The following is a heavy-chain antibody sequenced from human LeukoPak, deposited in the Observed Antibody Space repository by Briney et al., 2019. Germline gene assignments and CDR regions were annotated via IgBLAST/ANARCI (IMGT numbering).Heavy chain of an antibody. D-gene: IGHD3-22*01. V-gene: IGHV4-34*01. Sequence: SENLSLNCAVYGGSFSGYYWSWLRQPPGKGLEWIGEINHSGSTNYNPSLKSRVTISVDTSKNQCSLKLSSVTAADTAVYYCARAWYYYDSSGYYPFDYWGQGTLVTVSS. CDR3: ARAWYYYDSSGYYPFDY. CDR2: INHSGST. CDR1: GGSFSGYY. J-gene: IGHJ4*02.